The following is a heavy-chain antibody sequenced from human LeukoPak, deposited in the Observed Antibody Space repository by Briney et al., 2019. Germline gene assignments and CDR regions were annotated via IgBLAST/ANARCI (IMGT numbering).Heavy chain of an antibody. D-gene: IGHD1-26*01. J-gene: IGHJ6*02. CDR2: ISAYNGNT. CDR3: ATDRSWELRANYYGMDV. V-gene: IGHV1-18*04. Sequence: ASVKVSCKASGYTFTSYGISWVRQAPGQGLEWMGWISAYNGNTNYAQKFQGRVTMTEDTSTDTAYMELSSLRSEDTAVYYCATDRSWELRANYYGMDVWGQGTTVTVSS. CDR1: GYTFTSYG.